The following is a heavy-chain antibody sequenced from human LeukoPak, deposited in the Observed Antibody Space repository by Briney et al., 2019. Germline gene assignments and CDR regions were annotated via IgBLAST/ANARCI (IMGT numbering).Heavy chain of an antibody. J-gene: IGHJ6*03. V-gene: IGHV4-59*01. Sequence: SETLSLTCTVSGGSISSYYWSWIRQPPGKGLEWIGYIFYSGSTNYNPSLQSRVTISVDTSRNQFSLNLSSVTAADTAVYYCTRGDFYYYMDVWGKGTTLTVPS. CDR3: TRGDFYYYMDV. CDR1: GGSISSYY. CDR2: IFYSGST.